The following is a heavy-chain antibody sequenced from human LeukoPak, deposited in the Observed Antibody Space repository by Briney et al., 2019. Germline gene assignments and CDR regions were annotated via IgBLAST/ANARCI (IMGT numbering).Heavy chain of an antibody. D-gene: IGHD3-22*01. J-gene: IGHJ4*02. CDR1: CDSTTNYW. CDR3: ARQVSSGYYYDPLDY. Sequence: AESLMISYTASCDSTTNYWIGGGRHLAQKHVVGMGIIYAGDCDTRYRPSFQGQVTISADKSISTAYMQWRGLKASDTAMYYCARQVSSGYYYDPLDYWGQGTLVTVSS. CDR2: IYAGDCDT. V-gene: IGHV5-51*01.